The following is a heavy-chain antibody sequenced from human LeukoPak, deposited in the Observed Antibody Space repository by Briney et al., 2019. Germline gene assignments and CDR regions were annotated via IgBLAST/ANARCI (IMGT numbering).Heavy chain of an antibody. CDR2: IIPIFGTA. J-gene: IGHJ4*02. V-gene: IGHV1-69*05. CDR1: GGTFSSYA. Sequence: ASVKVSCKASGGTFSSYAISWVRQAPRQGLEWMGGIIPIFGTANYAQKFQGRVTITTDESTSTAYMELSSLRSEDTAVYYCARGDYGGNLDYWGQGTLVTVSS. D-gene: IGHD4-23*01. CDR3: ARGDYGGNLDY.